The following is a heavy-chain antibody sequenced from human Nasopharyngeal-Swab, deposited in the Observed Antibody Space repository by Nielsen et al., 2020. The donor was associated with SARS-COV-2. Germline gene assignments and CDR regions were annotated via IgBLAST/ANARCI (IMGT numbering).Heavy chain of an antibody. V-gene: IGHV3-9*01. CDR1: GFIFDDYS. CDR2: IAWNSVVI. CDR3: IKGVDITSRTARAFDI. Sequence: SLKISCVASGFIFDDYSMHWVRQGPGRALEWVSGIAWNSVVIGYAESVKGQFTISRDNAKNSLYLEMNILRPEDTALYYCIKGVDITSRTARAFDIWGQGTMVTVSS. J-gene: IGHJ3*02. D-gene: IGHD5-12*01.